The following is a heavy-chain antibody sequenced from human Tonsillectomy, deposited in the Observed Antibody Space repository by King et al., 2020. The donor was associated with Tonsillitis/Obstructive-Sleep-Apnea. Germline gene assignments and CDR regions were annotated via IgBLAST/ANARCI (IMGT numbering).Heavy chain of an antibody. CDR2: ISSSSSYI. V-gene: IGHV3-21*01. CDR1: GFTFSSYS. CDR3: ARDGEQLAPPYYFDS. D-gene: IGHD6-6*01. J-gene: IGHJ4*02. Sequence: VQLVESGGGLVKPGGSLRLSCAASGFTFSSYSMNWVRQAPGKGLEWVSSISSSSSYIYYADSVKGRFTISRDNAKNSLYLQMNSLRAEDTAVYYCARDGEQLAPPYYFDSWGQGTLVTVSS.